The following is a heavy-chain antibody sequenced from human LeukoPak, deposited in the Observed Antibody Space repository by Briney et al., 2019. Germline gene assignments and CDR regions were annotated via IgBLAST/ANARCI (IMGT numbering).Heavy chain of an antibody. Sequence: SETLSLTCAVSGGSITTTDFDWAWIRQPPGQGFEWIATISSSGKAYYYPSLMSRVTISVDTSKSQFSLDVTSVTAADTGLFYCARFKGGTGFDYWGRGILVIVS. D-gene: IGHD1-26*01. CDR1: GGSITTTDFD. V-gene: IGHV4-39*01. CDR2: ISSSGKA. CDR3: ARFKGGTGFDY. J-gene: IGHJ4*02.